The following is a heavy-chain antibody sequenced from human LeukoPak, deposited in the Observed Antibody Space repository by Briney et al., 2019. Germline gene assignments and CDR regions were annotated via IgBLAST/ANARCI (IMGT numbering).Heavy chain of an antibody. Sequence: GESLQISSSASGFTFSSYVFHWVRQAPGKGLEYVSAISSTGGATYYADSVKGRFTISRDNYKNTLYPQMSSLSAEDTAVYYCVKDLSRSRSDFWGQGTRVTVSS. CDR3: VKDLSRSRSDF. D-gene: IGHD2-2*01. CDR1: GFTFSSYV. J-gene: IGHJ4*02. CDR2: ISSTGGAT. V-gene: IGHV3-64D*08.